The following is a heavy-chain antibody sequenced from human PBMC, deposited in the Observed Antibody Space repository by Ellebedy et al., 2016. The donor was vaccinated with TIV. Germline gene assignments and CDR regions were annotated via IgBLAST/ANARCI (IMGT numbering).Heavy chain of an antibody. CDR1: GGSISSGSYY. V-gene: IGHV4-61*02. Sequence: SETLSLTXTVSGGSISSGSYYWSWVRQPAGKGLEWIGRISSGGTSYNPSLRSRVTMSVDTSKNQFSLRLTSVTAADTAVYYCARDCAAPYVRAFDIWGQGTMVTVSS. CDR2: ISSGGT. D-gene: IGHD6-6*01. J-gene: IGHJ3*02. CDR3: ARDCAAPYVRAFDI.